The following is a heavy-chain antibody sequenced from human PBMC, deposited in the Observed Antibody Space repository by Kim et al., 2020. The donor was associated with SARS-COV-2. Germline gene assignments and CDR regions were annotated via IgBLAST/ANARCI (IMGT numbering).Heavy chain of an antibody. CDR3: ARTSHYVSGAYEDD. D-gene: IGHD3-22*01. CDR2: IRQDGTRK. CDR1: GFTFSNYG. J-gene: IGHJ4*02. V-gene: IGHV3-7*01. Sequence: GGSLRLSCAASGFTFSNYGMTWVRQVPGKGLEWVANIRQDGTRKNYLDSVKGRFTISRDNAKNTLYLQMDNLGAEDTAVYYCARTSHYVSGAYEDDWGQGTPVTVSS.